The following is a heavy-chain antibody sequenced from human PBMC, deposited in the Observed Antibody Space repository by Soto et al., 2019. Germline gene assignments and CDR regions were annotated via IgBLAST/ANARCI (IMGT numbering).Heavy chain of an antibody. J-gene: IGHJ6*02. V-gene: IGHV1-69*13. CDR2: IIPIFGTA. CDR1: GGTFSSYA. Sequence: SVKVSCKASGGTFSSYAISWVRQAPGQGLEWMGGIIPIFGTANYAQKFQGRVTITADESTGTAYMELSSLRSEDTAVYYCARNNWNDVYYYYGMDVWGQGTTVTVSS. D-gene: IGHD1-1*01. CDR3: ARNNWNDVYYYYGMDV.